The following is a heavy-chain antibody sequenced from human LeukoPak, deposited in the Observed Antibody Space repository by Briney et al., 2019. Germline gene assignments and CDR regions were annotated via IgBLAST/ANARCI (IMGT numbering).Heavy chain of an antibody. Sequence: SETLSLTCTVSGGSISSYYWSWIRQPPGKGLEWIGYIYYSGSTNYNPSLKSRVTISVDTSKNQFSLKQSSVTAADTAVYYCARRGDSSGYYYGTFDYWGQGTLVTVSS. V-gene: IGHV4-59*08. J-gene: IGHJ4*02. CDR3: ARRGDSSGYYYGTFDY. CDR1: GGSISSYY. CDR2: IYYSGST. D-gene: IGHD3-22*01.